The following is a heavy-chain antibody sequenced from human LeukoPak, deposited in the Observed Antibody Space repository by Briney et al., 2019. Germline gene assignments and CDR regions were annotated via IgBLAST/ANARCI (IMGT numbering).Heavy chain of an antibody. CDR2: INHSGST. V-gene: IGHV4-34*01. Sequence: RASETLSLTCAVYGGSFSGYYWSWIRQPPGKGLEWIGEINHSGSTNYNPSLKSRVTISVDTSKNQFSLKLSSVTAADTAVYYCARGLSGHWFDPWGQGTLVTVSS. J-gene: IGHJ5*02. D-gene: IGHD1-14*01. CDR1: GGSFSGYY. CDR3: ARGLSGHWFDP.